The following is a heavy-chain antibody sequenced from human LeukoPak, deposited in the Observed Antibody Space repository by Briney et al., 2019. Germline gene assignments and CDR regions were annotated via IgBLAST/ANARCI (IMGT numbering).Heavy chain of an antibody. Sequence: GGSLRLSCAASGVTVSRNYMSWVRQAPGRGGGWGSVIYSGGTTYYADSVKGPFTISKDNSKNTLYLQMNSLRVEDTAVYYCARVSFRSYFDYWGQGTLVTVSS. CDR3: ARVSFRSYFDY. CDR2: IYSGGTT. D-gene: IGHD2-21*01. J-gene: IGHJ4*02. CDR1: GVTVSRNY. V-gene: IGHV3-53*01.